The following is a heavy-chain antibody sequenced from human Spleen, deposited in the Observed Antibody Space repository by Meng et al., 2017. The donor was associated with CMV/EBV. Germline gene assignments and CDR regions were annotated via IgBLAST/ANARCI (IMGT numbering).Heavy chain of an antibody. CDR3: ARRARNSLFAY. Sequence: GGSLRLSCKVSGYSFTNFWIGWVRQMPGKGLEWMGIIYPGDSDTIYSPSFQGLVTISADKSISTAYLQWSSLKASDTAMYYCARRARNSLFAYWGQGTLVTVSS. V-gene: IGHV5-51*01. J-gene: IGHJ4*02. CDR2: IYPGDSDT. D-gene: IGHD4-23*01. CDR1: GYSFTNFW.